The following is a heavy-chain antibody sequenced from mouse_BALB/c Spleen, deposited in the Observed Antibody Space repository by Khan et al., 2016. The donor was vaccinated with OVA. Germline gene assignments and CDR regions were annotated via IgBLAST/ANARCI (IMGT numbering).Heavy chain of an antibody. CDR1: GFTFSSFA. Sequence: EVELVESGGGLVKPGGSLKLSCAASGFTFSSFAMSWVRQTPEKRLEWVATISRGGTYTYYPDSVKGRFTISRDNAKNTLYLQMISLRSEDTAMYYCARRNYGSSDPLDYWGQGTSVTVSS. CDR3: ARRNYGSSDPLDY. CDR2: ISRGGTYT. V-gene: IGHV5-9-3*01. J-gene: IGHJ4*01. D-gene: IGHD1-1*01.